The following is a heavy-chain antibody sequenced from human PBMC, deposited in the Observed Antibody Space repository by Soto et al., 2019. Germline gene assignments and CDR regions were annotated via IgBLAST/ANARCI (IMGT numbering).Heavy chain of an antibody. CDR3: ARDPLAYYFDY. CDR2: IYHSGIT. CDR1: GGSMNTYY. Sequence: SETLSLTCTVSGGSMNTYYWSWIRQPPGKGLEWIGYIYHSGITNYNPSLKSRVNILVDTSKNQFSLTVTSVTAVDTAVYYCARDPLAYYFDYWGQGTLVTVSS. V-gene: IGHV4-59*01. J-gene: IGHJ4*02.